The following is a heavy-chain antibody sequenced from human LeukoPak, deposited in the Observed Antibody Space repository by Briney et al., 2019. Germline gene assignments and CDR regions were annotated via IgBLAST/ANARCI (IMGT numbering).Heavy chain of an antibody. Sequence: GGSLRLSCVASVFTFSNDNMNWVRQAPGKGLEWISHISSSGSTIYYADSVKGRFTISRDNSKNTLYLQMNSLRAEDTAVYYCAKGAIFGVVPPAGTYYSDYWGQGTLVTVSS. V-gene: IGHV3-48*01. CDR2: ISSSGSTI. D-gene: IGHD3-3*01. CDR1: VFTFSNDN. J-gene: IGHJ4*02. CDR3: AKGAIFGVVPPAGTYYSDY.